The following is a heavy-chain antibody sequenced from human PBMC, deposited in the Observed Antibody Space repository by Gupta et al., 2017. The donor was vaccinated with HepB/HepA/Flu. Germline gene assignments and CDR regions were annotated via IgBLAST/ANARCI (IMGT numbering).Heavy chain of an antibody. D-gene: IGHD2-2*02. CDR3: ARGFVRGFSSTSCYTTKFDP. CDR2: INHSGST. Sequence: QVQLQQWGAGLLKPSETLSLTCAVYGGSFSGYYWSWIRQPPGKGLEWIGEINHSGSTNYNPSLKSRVTISVDTSKNQFSLKLSSVTAADTAVYYCARGFVRGFSSTSCYTTKFDPWGQGTLVTVSS. V-gene: IGHV4-34*01. J-gene: IGHJ5*02. CDR1: GGSFSGYY.